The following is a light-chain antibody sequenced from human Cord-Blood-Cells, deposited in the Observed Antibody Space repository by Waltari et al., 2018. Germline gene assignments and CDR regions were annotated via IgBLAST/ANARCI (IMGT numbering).Light chain of an antibody. CDR3: QQYGSYT. Sequence: EIVLTQSPGTLSLSPGERATLSCRASQSVSSSYLAWYQHKPGQAPRLLIYGASSRATGIPDRCSGSGSETDFTLTISRLEAEDFAVYYCQQYGSYTFGQGTKLEIK. J-gene: IGKJ2*01. CDR2: GAS. V-gene: IGKV3-20*01. CDR1: QSVSSSY.